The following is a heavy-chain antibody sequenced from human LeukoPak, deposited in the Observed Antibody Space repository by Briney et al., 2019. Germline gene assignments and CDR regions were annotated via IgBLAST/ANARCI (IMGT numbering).Heavy chain of an antibody. CDR3: ARDQARTTTWYLYMNY. V-gene: IGHV1-24*01. CDR2: FDPEDGET. D-gene: IGHD3/OR15-3a*01. Sequence: ASVKVSCKVSGYTLTELSMHWVRQAPGKGLEWMGGFDPEDGETIYAQKFQGRVTMTEDTSTDTAYMELSSLRSEDTAVYYCARDQARTTTWYLYMNYWGQGTLVTVSS. CDR1: GYTLTELS. J-gene: IGHJ4*02.